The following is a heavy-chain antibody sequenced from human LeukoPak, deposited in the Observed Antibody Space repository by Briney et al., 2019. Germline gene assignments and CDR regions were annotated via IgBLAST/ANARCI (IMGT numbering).Heavy chain of an antibody. J-gene: IGHJ2*01. CDR2: INHSGST. CDR3: ARAARQGFTMIVVPFFYFDL. D-gene: IGHD3-22*01. CDR1: GGSISSGAYD. Sequence: SQTLSLTCTVSGGSISSGAYDWGWIRQHPKRGLEYVGYINHSGSTYDNPSLERLVTMSVDTSKNQFSLTLSSVTAADSAVYYCARAARQGFTMIVVPFFYFDLWGRGTLVTVSS. V-gene: IGHV4-31*01.